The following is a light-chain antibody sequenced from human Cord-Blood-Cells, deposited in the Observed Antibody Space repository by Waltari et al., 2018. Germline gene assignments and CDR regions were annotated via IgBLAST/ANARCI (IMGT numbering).Light chain of an antibody. CDR2: DVS. J-gene: IGLJ2*01. V-gene: IGLV2-14*01. CDR3: SSYTSSSTRAVV. CDR1: SSDVGGYNY. Sequence: QSALTQPASVSGSPGQSITISCTGTSSDVGGYNYVSWYQQHPGKAPKLLIYDVSNRRSGVSNLFSGSKSGNTASLTISGLQAEDEADYYCSSYTSSSTRAVVFGGGTKLTVL.